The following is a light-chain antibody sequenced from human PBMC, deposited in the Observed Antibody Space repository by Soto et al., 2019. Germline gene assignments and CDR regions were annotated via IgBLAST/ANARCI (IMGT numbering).Light chain of an antibody. CDR2: EGT. J-gene: IGLJ2*01. Sequence: QSALTQPASVSGSPGQSITISCTGTSSDLVSYNLFSWYQQYPGKAPKLIIYEGTKRPSGGSNRFSGSISGNTASLTSFGLQAEDEADYYCCSYAGSITLLFGGGTKLTVL. CDR3: CSYAGSITLL. CDR1: SSDLVSYNL. V-gene: IGLV2-23*01.